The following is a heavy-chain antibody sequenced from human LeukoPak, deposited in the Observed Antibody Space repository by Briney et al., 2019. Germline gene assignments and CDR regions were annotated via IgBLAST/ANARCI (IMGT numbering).Heavy chain of an antibody. V-gene: IGHV3-11*04. CDR3: ARSSGYFLFDY. J-gene: IGHJ4*02. Sequence: GGSLRLSCAACGLTFSDYYMSWIRQAPGKGLEWVSYISSSGSTIYYADSVKGRLTISRDNAKNSLYLQMNSLRAEDTAVYYCARSSGYFLFDYWGQGTLVTVSS. CDR1: GLTFSDYY. D-gene: IGHD3-22*01. CDR2: ISSSGSTI.